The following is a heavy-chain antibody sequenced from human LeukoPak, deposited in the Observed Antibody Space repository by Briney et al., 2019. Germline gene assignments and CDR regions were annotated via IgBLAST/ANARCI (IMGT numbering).Heavy chain of an antibody. D-gene: IGHD5-18*01. CDR3: TRGFSSYDP. V-gene: IGHV4-39*07. J-gene: IGHJ5*02. CDR2: IYHSGNT. Sequence: SETLSLTCTVSGGSISSSSYYWGWIRQPPGKGLEWIGSIYHSGNTYYNPSLKSRVTISVDTSKNQFSLKLSSVTAADTAVYYCTRGFSSYDPWGQGTLVTVSS. CDR1: GGSISSSSYY.